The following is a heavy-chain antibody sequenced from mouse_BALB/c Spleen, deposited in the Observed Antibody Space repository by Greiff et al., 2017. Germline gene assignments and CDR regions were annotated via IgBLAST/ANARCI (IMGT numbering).Heavy chain of an antibody. D-gene: IGHD2-2*01. J-gene: IGHJ4*01. CDR3: ARTGGLRPQAMDY. Sequence: VKVVESGPGLVQPSQSLSITCTVSGFSLTSYGVHWVRQSPGKGLEWLGVIWSGGSTDYNAAFISRLSISKDNSKSQVFFKMNSLQANDTAIYYCARTGGLRPQAMDYWGQGTSVTVSS. CDR2: IWSGGST. V-gene: IGHV2-2*02. CDR1: GFSLTSYG.